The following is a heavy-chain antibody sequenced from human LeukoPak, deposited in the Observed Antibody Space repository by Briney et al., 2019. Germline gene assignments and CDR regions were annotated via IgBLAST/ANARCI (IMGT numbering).Heavy chain of an antibody. J-gene: IGHJ4*02. D-gene: IGHD2-2*01. CDR1: GGSFSGYY. CDR3: ARGRTIQSFDY. V-gene: IGHV4-34*01. Sequence: SETLSLTCAVYGGSFSGYYWSWIRQPPGKGLEWIGEINHSGSTNYNPSLQSRVTISEDTSKNQFSLKLSSVNAADTAVYYCARGRTIQSFDYWGQGTLVTVSS. CDR2: INHSGST.